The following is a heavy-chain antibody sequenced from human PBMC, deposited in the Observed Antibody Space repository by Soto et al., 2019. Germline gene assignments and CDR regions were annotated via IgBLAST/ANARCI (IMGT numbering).Heavy chain of an antibody. V-gene: IGHV3-11*05. D-gene: IGHD5-12*01. CDR2: ISGSSSDT. Sequence: QVQLVESGGGLVKPGGSLRLSCAASGFTFSDHYMNWIRQSPGKGLEWVSYISGSSSDTIYADSVKGRFTISRDNAKNSLYLEMNSLRDEDTAVYYCARLARLADYWGQGTLVTVSS. CDR1: GFTFSDHY. J-gene: IGHJ4*02. CDR3: ARLARLADY.